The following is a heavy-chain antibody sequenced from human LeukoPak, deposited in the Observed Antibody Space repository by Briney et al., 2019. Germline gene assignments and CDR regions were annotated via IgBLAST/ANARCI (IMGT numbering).Heavy chain of an antibody. V-gene: IGHV4-59*11. J-gene: IGHJ6*02. D-gene: IGHD3-16*01. CDR1: GGSISVHY. Sequence: PSETLSLTCTVSGGSISVHYWTCIRHPPGKGLEWIGQIHYSVRPHYNPSLKSRVTISVDTSKNQLSLKVTSVTGADTAVYYCARFGVDYDMDVWGQGTTVTVSS. CDR3: ARFGVDYDMDV. CDR2: IHYSVRP.